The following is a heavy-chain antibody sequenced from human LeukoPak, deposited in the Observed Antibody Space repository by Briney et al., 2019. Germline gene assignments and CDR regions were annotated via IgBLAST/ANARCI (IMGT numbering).Heavy chain of an antibody. CDR3: ATTCITIFGVVIPGYMDV. CDR1: GGSISSSDYY. Sequence: SETLSLTCTVSGGSISSSDYYGGWIRQPPGKGLEWLASIYYSGTTHYNPSHQSRVTMSVDTSKNQFSLKLSSVTAADTAVYYCATTCITIFGVVIPGYMDVWGKGTTVTVSS. CDR2: IYYSGTT. V-gene: IGHV4-39*01. J-gene: IGHJ6*03. D-gene: IGHD3-3*01.